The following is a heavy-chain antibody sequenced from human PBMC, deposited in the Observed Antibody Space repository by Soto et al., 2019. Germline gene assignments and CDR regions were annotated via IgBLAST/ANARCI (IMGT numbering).Heavy chain of an antibody. Sequence: GGSLRLSCAASGFTFSSYSMNWVRQAPGKGLEWVSSISSSSSYIYYADSVKGRFTISRDNAKNSLYLQMNSLRAEDTAVYYCARSSGGSRSFDYWGQGTLVTVSS. CDR3: ARSSGGSRSFDY. V-gene: IGHV3-21*01. CDR2: ISSSSSYI. CDR1: GFTFSSYS. J-gene: IGHJ4*02. D-gene: IGHD2-15*01.